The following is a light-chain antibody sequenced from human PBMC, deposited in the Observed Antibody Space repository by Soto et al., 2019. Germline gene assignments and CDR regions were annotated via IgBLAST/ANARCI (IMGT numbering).Light chain of an antibody. V-gene: IGKV1-27*01. J-gene: IGKJ3*01. CDR1: QSINHY. CDR2: ATS. Sequence: DIQMTQSPSSLSASVGDRVTITCRASQSINHYLAWFQQKPGKVPKLLIYATSTLQSGVPSRFSGSGFGTEFTLTISSLQPEDVATYYCQKHNSDPLFFGPGTKVDIK. CDR3: QKHNSDPLF.